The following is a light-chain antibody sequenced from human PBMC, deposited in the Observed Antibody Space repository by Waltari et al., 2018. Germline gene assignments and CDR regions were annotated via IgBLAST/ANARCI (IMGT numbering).Light chain of an antibody. J-gene: IGKJ4*01. CDR1: QDISNY. V-gene: IGKV1-33*01. CDR2: DAS. Sequence: IQMTQTPSYLSASVGNRVTIPCQASQDISNYVNWYQQKPGKAPKLLIFDASNLQTGVPSRFSGSGSGTAFTFPISSLQPEDIATFYCQQYDDLPLTFGGGTKVEIK. CDR3: QQYDDLPLT.